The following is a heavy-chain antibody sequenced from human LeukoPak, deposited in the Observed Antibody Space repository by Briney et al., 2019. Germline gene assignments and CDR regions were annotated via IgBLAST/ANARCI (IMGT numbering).Heavy chain of an antibody. J-gene: IGHJ3*02. V-gene: IGHV1-18*01. CDR2: ISAYNGNT. CDR1: GYTFTNYG. D-gene: IGHD6-19*01. CDR3: ARTQDLQWNAFDI. Sequence: ASVKVSCKASGYTFTNYGISWVRQGPGQGLGWMGWISAYNGNTNYAQKLQGRVTMTTDTSTSTAYMELRSLRSEDTAVYYCARTQDLQWNAFDIWGQGTMVTVSS.